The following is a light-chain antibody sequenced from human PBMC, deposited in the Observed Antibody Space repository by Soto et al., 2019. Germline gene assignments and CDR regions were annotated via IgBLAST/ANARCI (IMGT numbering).Light chain of an antibody. J-gene: IGKJ4*01. CDR1: QGIGVY. CDR3: QKYNSAPLT. V-gene: IGKV1-27*01. CDR2: AES. Sequence: DIQMTQSPSSLSASLGDRVTITCRASQGIGVYLAWFQQKPGKVPKLLIYAESALQSGVQSRFSGSGSGTDFTLTISSLQPEDIATYYCQKYNSAPLTFGGGTKVDIK.